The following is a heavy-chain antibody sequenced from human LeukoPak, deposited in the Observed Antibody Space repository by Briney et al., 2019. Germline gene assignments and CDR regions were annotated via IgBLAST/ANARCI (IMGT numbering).Heavy chain of an antibody. V-gene: IGHV4-59*01. J-gene: IGHJ6*03. CDR3: ARSVEGYCSGGSCYSYYYYMDV. CDR1: GGSISSYY. CDR2: IYYSGST. Sequence: SETLSLTCTVSGGSISSYYWSWLRQLPGKGLEWIGYIYYSGSTNYNPSLKSRVTISVDTSKNQFSLKLSSVTAADTAVYYCARSVEGYCSGGSCYSYYYYMDVWGKGTTVTVSS. D-gene: IGHD2-15*01.